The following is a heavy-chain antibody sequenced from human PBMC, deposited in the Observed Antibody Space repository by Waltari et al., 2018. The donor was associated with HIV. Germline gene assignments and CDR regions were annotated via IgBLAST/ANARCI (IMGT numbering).Heavy chain of an antibody. J-gene: IGHJ4*02. V-gene: IGHV3-15*01. Sequence: EVQLVESGGGLVKPGVSLKLSCAASRFTFSSAWMSWVRQAPGKGLEWVGRIKSKSHGGTTDYAEPVKGRFTISRDDSKDTLYLQMNSLKTEDTAVYYCTTSMGGSYYGRDYWGQGTLVTVSS. D-gene: IGHD1-26*01. CDR2: IKSKSHGGTT. CDR1: RFTFSSAW. CDR3: TTSMGGSYYGRDY.